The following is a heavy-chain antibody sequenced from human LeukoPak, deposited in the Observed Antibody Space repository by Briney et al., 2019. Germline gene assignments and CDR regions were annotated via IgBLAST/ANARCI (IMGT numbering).Heavy chain of an antibody. Sequence: GGSLRLSCAASGFTFDDYGMSWVRQAPGKGLEWVSGISASGGATYYADSVRGRFTVSRDNSKNTLGLQMDSLRAEDTALYYCVTSGSLRLGELSPTDFWGQGTLVTVSS. D-gene: IGHD3-16*02. CDR2: ISASGGAT. V-gene: IGHV3-23*01. J-gene: IGHJ4*02. CDR1: GFTFDDYG. CDR3: VTSGSLRLGELSPTDF.